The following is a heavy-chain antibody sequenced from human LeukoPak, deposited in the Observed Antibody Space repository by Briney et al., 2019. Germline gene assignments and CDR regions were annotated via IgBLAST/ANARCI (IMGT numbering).Heavy chain of an antibody. Sequence: PSETLSLTCTVSGGSISSYYWSWIRQPAGKGLEWIGRIYTSGSTNYNPPLRSRVTVSVDTSKNQFPLKLSSVTAADTAVYYCAREPPYYYDSSGYYPFDYWGQGTLVTVSS. CDR1: GGSISSYY. CDR3: AREPPYYYDSSGYYPFDY. V-gene: IGHV4-4*07. CDR2: IYTSGST. J-gene: IGHJ4*02. D-gene: IGHD3-22*01.